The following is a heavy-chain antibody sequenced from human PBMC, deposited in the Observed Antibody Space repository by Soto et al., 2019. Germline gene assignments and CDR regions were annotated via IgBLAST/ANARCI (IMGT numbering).Heavy chain of an antibody. D-gene: IGHD6-19*01. Sequence: ASVKVSCKASGYTFTSYGISWVRQAPGQGLEWMGWISAYNGNTNYAQKLQGRVTMTTDTSTSTAYMELRSLRSDDTAVYYCARDLFRFDPSTVAGTIDRGDYWGQGTLVTVSS. V-gene: IGHV1-18*01. CDR3: ARDLFRFDPSTVAGTIDRGDY. CDR2: ISAYNGNT. J-gene: IGHJ4*02. CDR1: GYTFTSYG.